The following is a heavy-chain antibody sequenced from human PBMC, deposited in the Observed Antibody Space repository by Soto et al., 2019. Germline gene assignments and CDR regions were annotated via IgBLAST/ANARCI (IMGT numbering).Heavy chain of an antibody. J-gene: IGHJ6*02. CDR1: GGTFSSYA. D-gene: IGHD4-17*01. CDR2: IIPIFGTA. CDR3: AGGDYGDYVYYYYYGMDV. Sequence: SVKVSCKASGGTFSSYAISWVRQAPGQGLEWMGGIIPIFGTANYAQKFQGRVTITADESTSTAYMELSSLRSEDTAVYYCAGGDYGDYVYYYYYGMDVWGQGTTVTVSS. V-gene: IGHV1-69*13.